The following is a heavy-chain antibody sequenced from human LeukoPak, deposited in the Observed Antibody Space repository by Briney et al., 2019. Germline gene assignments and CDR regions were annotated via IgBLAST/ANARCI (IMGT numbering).Heavy chain of an antibody. V-gene: IGHV3-23*01. CDR1: GFTFSSYW. Sequence: RPGGSLRLSCAASGFTFSSYWMSWVRQAPGKGLEWVSAISGSGVSTYYADSVKGRFTISRDNSKNTLYLQMHSLRAEDTAVYYCAKDYYDSGPRYFHCWGQGTLVTVSS. CDR3: AKDYYDSGPRYFHC. J-gene: IGHJ4*02. CDR2: ISGSGVST. D-gene: IGHD3-22*01.